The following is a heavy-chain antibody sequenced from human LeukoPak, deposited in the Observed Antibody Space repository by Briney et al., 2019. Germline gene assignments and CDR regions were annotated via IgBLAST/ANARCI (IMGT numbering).Heavy chain of an antibody. CDR1: GGSISSGGYY. V-gene: IGHV4-30-2*01. J-gene: IGHJ4*02. D-gene: IGHD1-7*01. CDR2: IYHNGST. Sequence: SETLSLTCTVSGGSISSGGYYWSWIRQPPGKGLEWIGYIYHNGSTYYNPSLKSRVTISVDRSKNQFSLKLSSVTAADTAVYYCARGRITGTTGCDYWGQGTLVTVSS. CDR3: ARGRITGTTGCDY.